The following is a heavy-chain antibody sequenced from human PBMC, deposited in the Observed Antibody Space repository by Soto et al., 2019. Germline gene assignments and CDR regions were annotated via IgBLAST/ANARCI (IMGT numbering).Heavy chain of an antibody. CDR3: ARHEQLTYHGYVWGSYPLGNLDD. D-gene: IGHD3-16*02. J-gene: IGHJ4*02. Sequence: SEMLSLPLMVSDGFISISSYDGGWIRQPPGNGLEWIGSIYYSGSTYYKPSLKSRVTISVETSKNQFCLKLSSVTAAATAVYYSARHEQLTYHGYVWGSYPLGNLDDWGRGTMVTFSS. CDR2: IYYSGST. V-gene: IGHV4-39*01. CDR1: DGFISISSYD.